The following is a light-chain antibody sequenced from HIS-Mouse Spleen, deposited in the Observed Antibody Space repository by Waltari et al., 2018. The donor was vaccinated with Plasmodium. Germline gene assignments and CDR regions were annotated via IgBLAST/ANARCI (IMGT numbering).Light chain of an antibody. Sequence: EIVLTQSPATLSLSPGERASQSVSSYLAWYQQKPGQAPRLLIYDASNRATGIPARFSGSGSGTDFTLTISSLEPEDFAVYYCQQRSNWAPLTFGGGTKVEIK. CDR3: QQRSNWAPLT. V-gene: IGKV3-11*01. CDR2: DAS. J-gene: IGKJ4*01. CDR1: QSVSSY.